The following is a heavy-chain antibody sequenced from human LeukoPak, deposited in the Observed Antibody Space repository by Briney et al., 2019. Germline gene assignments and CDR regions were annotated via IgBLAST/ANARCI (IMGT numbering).Heavy chain of an antibody. CDR3: TRIDCSGGSCYSFH. CDR1: GFTFSSYE. D-gene: IGHD2-15*01. V-gene: IGHV3-48*03. CDR2: ISSSGSTI. Sequence: GGSLRLSCAASGFTFSSYEMNWVRQAPGKGLAWVSYISSSGSTIYYADSVKGRFTISRDNAKNSLYLQMNSLRAEDTAVYYCTRIDCSGGSCYSFHWGQGTLVTVSS. J-gene: IGHJ4*02.